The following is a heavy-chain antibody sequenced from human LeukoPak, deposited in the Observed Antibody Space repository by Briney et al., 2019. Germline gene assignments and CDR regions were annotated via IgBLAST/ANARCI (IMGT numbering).Heavy chain of an antibody. D-gene: IGHD6-6*01. CDR2: IYHSGST. CDR1: GGSISSGGYS. Sequence: PSETLSLTCAVSGGSISSGGYSWSWIGQPPGKGLEWIGYIYHSGSTYYNPSLKSRVTISVDRSKNQFSLKLSSMTAADTAVYYCARTSIAARRANAFDIWGQGTMVTVSS. V-gene: IGHV4-30-2*01. CDR3: ARTSIAARRANAFDI. J-gene: IGHJ3*02.